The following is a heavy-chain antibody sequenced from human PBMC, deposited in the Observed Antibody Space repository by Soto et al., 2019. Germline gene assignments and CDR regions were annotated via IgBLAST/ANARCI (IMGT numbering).Heavy chain of an antibody. CDR1: GGSISSGGYS. CDR2: INHSGST. D-gene: IGHD3-10*01. V-gene: IGHV4-30-2*01. J-gene: IGHJ4*02. Sequence: SETLSLTCAVSGGSISSGGYSWSWVRQPPGKGLEWIGYINHSGSTNYNPSLKSRVTISVDTSKNQFSLKLSSVTAADTAVYYCARGRPYYYGSGSYLPDYWGQGTLVTVSS. CDR3: ARGRPYYYGSGSYLPDY.